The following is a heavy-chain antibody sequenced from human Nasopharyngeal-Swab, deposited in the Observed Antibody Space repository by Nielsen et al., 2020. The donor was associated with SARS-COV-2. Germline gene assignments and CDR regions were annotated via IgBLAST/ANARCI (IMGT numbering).Heavy chain of an antibody. CDR3: ARGVNPPPDY. CDR1: GFTFSSYW. J-gene: IGHJ4*02. Sequence: GESLKISCAASGFTFSSYWMSWVRQAPGKGLEWVANIKQDGSEKYYVDSVKGRFTISRDNAKNSLYLQMNSLRADDTAVYYCARGVNPPPDYWGQGTLVIVSS. CDR2: IKQDGSEK. D-gene: IGHD1-14*01. V-gene: IGHV3-7*03.